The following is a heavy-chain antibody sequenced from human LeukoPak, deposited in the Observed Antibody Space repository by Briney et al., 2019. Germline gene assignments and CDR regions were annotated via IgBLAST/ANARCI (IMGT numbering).Heavy chain of an antibody. D-gene: IGHD3-22*01. Sequence: PDRSLRLSCAASGFTFDDYAMHWVRQAPGKGLEWVSGISWNSGSIGYADSVKGRFTISRDNAKNSLYLQMNSLRAEDTALYYCAKDSSYYYDSSGYYVYWGQGTLVTVSS. CDR1: GFTFDDYA. V-gene: IGHV3-9*01. CDR3: AKDSSYYYDSSGYYVY. J-gene: IGHJ4*02. CDR2: ISWNSGSI.